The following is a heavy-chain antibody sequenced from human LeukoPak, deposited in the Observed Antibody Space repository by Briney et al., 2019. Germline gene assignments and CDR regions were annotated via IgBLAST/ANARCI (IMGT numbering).Heavy chain of an antibody. Sequence: GGSLRLSCSASGFTFSSYAMHWVRQAPGKGLEYVSAISSNGGSTYYADSVKGRFTISRDNSKNTLYLQMSSLRAEDAAVYYCVKDPTCYYGSGSSYFDYWGQGTLVTVSS. J-gene: IGHJ4*02. V-gene: IGHV3-64D*06. CDR1: GFTFSSYA. CDR3: VKDPTCYYGSGSSYFDY. CDR2: ISSNGGST. D-gene: IGHD3-10*01.